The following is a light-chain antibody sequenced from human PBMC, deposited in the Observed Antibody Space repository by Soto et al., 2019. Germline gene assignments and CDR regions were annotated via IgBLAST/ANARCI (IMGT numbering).Light chain of an antibody. V-gene: IGKV3-15*01. J-gene: IGKJ1*01. Sequence: EIVMTQSPATLSVSPGERATLSCRASQSVSSNLAWYQQKPGQAPRLLIYGASTRATGIPARFSGSGSGTEFTLTISSLQSEDVAVYYCQHYSNWPLTFGQGTKVEIK. CDR2: GAS. CDR3: QHYSNWPLT. CDR1: QSVSSN.